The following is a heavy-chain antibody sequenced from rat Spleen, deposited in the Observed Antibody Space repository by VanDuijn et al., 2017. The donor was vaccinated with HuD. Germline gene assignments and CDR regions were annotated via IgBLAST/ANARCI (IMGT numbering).Heavy chain of an antibody. Sequence: EVQLVESGGGLVQPGRSLKLSCAASGFTFSDYGMAWVRQAPTKGLEWVATITNPGDSTYYLDSVKGRFTISRNNAKSTLYLQMSSLRSEDTATYYCSPLPGRNLAYWGQGVVVTVSS. D-gene: IGHD1-4*01. CDR2: ITNPGDST. CDR3: SPLPGRNLAY. CDR1: GFTFSDYG. V-gene: IGHV5-29*01. J-gene: IGHJ2*01.